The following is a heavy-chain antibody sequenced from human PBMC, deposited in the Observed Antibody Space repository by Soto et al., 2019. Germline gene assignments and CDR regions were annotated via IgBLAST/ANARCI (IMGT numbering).Heavy chain of an antibody. CDR1: GGSISSSSYY. Sequence: SETLSLTCTVSGGSISSSSYYWGWIRQPPGKGLEWIGSIYYSGSTYYNPSLKSRVTISVDTSKNQFSLKLSSVTAADTAVYYCARIGLYYYMDVWGKGTTVTVSS. CDR2: IYYSGST. J-gene: IGHJ6*03. D-gene: IGHD3-22*01. V-gene: IGHV4-39*01. CDR3: ARIGLYYYMDV.